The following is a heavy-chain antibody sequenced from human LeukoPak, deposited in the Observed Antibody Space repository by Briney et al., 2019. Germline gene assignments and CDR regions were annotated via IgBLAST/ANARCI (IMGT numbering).Heavy chain of an antibody. CDR2: ISWNSGSI. D-gene: IGHD6-13*01. CDR1: GFTFDDYA. J-gene: IGHJ4*02. CDR3: AKGSSSWYFDY. V-gene: IGHV3-9*01. Sequence: GGSLRLSCAASGFTFDDYAMHWVRQAPGKGLEWVSGISWNSGSIGYADSVKGRFTISRDNAKNSLYLQMNSLRAEDTAVYYCAKGSSSWYFDYWGQGTLVTVSS.